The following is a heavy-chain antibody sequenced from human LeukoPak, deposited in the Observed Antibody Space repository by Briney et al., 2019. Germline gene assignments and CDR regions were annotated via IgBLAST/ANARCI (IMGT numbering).Heavy chain of an antibody. CDR3: AKDKTTTYYYDSSGYPDAFDI. CDR2: IRYDGSNK. CDR1: GFTFSSYG. J-gene: IGHJ3*02. Sequence: GGSLRLSCAASGFTFSSYGMHWVRRAPGKGLEWVAFIRYDGSNKYYADSVKGRFTISRDNSKNTLYLQMNSLRAEDTAVYYCAKDKTTTYYYDSSGYPDAFDIWGQGTMVTVSS. V-gene: IGHV3-30*02. D-gene: IGHD3-22*01.